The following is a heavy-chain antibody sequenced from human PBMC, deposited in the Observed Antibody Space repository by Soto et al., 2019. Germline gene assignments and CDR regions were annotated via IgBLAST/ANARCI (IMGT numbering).Heavy chain of an antibody. D-gene: IGHD2-15*01. CDR3: ARAGCDGGSCYTLVGLRYGMDV. V-gene: IGHV3-30-3*01. J-gene: IGHJ6*02. CDR2: ISYDGNNK. Sequence: QVQLVESGGGVVQPGRSLRLSCAASGFTFSSYAMYWVRQAPGKGLEWVAVISYDGNNKYYADSVKGRFTISRDNSKNTLYLQMNRLRAEDTAVYYCARAGCDGGSCYTLVGLRYGMDVWGQGTTVTVSS. CDR1: GFTFSSYA.